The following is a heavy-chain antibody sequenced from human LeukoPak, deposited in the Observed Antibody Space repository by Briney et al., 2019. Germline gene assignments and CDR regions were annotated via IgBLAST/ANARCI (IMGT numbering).Heavy chain of an antibody. CDR1: GFSFTDYT. Sequence: PGGSLRLACVPSGFSFTDYTINWVRQAPGKGLQWVSSISTSSTLIYYADSVKGRFTVSSDNAKNSLYLQMNSLRVDDTAVYYCARESRAAIDYWGQGTLVTVSS. V-gene: IGHV3-21*01. CDR3: ARESRAAIDY. J-gene: IGHJ4*02. D-gene: IGHD2-15*01. CDR2: ISTSSTLI.